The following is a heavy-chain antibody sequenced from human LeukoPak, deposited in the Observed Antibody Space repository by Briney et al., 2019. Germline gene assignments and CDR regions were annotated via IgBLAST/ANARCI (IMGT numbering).Heavy chain of an antibody. CDR2: ISSDTTYT. J-gene: IGHJ3*02. CDR1: GFTFRDNY. D-gene: IGHD3-10*02. Sequence: GGSLRLSCAASGFTFRDNYMNWIRQAPGKGLEGVSYISSDTTYTDYADSVKGRFTISRDNAKKLLYLQMNSLRAEDTAIYYCARDQSITTFGAFDIWGQGTMVTVSS. V-gene: IGHV3-11*06. CDR3: ARDQSITTFGAFDI.